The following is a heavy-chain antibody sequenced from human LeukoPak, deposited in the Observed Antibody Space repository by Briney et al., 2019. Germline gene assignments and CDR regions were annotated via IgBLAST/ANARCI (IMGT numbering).Heavy chain of an antibody. Sequence: SQTLSLTCTLSGGSFSSCSLYWSWIRPPAGQGLVWIGRIYSSGSTNDDPSLGSRVTTSVDTSKNQFSLKLSSVTAADTAVYYCARHIGGSYYSYAFDIWGQGTMVTVSS. J-gene: IGHJ3*02. CDR3: ARHIGGSYYSYAFDI. CDR2: IYSSGST. V-gene: IGHV4-61*02. D-gene: IGHD1-26*01. CDR1: GGSFSSCSLY.